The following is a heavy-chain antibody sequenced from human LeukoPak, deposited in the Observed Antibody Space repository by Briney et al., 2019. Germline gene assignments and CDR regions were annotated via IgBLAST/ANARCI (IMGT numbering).Heavy chain of an antibody. D-gene: IGHD2-21*02. CDR1: GGSISNYY. CDR3: ARGGDCPDY. J-gene: IGHJ4*02. V-gene: IGHV4-59*08. Sequence: SETLSLTCTVSGGSISNYYWSWIRQPPGKGLEWIGYIYYTGSTYYNPSLKSRVTMSVDTSRNQFSLRLTSVTAADTAVYYCARGGDCPDYWAQGTLVTVSS. CDR2: IYYTGST.